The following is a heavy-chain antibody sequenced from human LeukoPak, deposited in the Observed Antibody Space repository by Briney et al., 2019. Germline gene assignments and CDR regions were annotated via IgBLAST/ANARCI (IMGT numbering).Heavy chain of an antibody. CDR1: GFTFSSYS. CDR2: ISSSSSTI. V-gene: IGHV3-48*01. D-gene: IGHD3-10*01. CDR3: ARDFQLTYGSGHPGY. J-gene: IGHJ4*02. Sequence: GGSLRLSCAASGFTFSSYSMNWVRQAPGKGLEWVSYISSSSSTIYYADSVKGRFTISRDNAKNTLYLQMNSLRAEDTAVYYCARDFQLTYGSGHPGYWGQGTLVTVSS.